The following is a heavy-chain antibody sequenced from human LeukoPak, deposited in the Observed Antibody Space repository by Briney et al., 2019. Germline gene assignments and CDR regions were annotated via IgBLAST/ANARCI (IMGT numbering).Heavy chain of an antibody. Sequence: GGSLRLSCAASGFXFSSYGIHWVRQAPGKGQEWVAVIWYDGSNKFYADSVKGRFTISRDNSKNTLYLQMNSLRAEDTAVYYCARDRAAADLDYWGQGTLVTVSS. CDR3: ARDRAAADLDY. D-gene: IGHD6-13*01. CDR2: IWYDGSNK. CDR1: GFXFSSYG. V-gene: IGHV3-33*01. J-gene: IGHJ4*02.